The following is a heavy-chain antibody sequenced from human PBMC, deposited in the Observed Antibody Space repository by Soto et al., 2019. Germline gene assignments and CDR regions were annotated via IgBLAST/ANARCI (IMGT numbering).Heavy chain of an antibody. V-gene: IGHV3-11*06. Sequence: GSLRLSCAASGFTFSDYYMSWIRQAPGKGLEWVSYISSSSSYTNYADSVKGRFTISRDNAKNSLYLQMNSLRAEDTAVYYCARDLVFDSSGYGYYYGMDVWGQGTTVTVSS. CDR3: ARDLVFDSSGYGYYYGMDV. J-gene: IGHJ6*02. CDR1: GFTFSDYY. CDR2: ISSSSSYT. D-gene: IGHD3-22*01.